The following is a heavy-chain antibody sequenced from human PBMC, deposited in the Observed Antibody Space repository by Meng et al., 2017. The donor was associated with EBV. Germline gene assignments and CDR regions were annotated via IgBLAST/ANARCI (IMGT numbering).Heavy chain of an antibody. CDR2: ISAYNGNT. J-gene: IGHJ4*02. Sequence: QVRWVQSGAEVKKPGASVKVSRKASGYTFTSYGISWVRQAPGQGLEWMGWISAYNGNTNYAQKLQGRVTMTTDTSTSTAYMELRSLRSDDTAVYYCARDGRLYDTPSPFDYWGQGTLVTVSS. V-gene: IGHV1-18*01. D-gene: IGHD3-22*01. CDR3: ARDGRLYDTPSPFDY. CDR1: GYTFTSYG.